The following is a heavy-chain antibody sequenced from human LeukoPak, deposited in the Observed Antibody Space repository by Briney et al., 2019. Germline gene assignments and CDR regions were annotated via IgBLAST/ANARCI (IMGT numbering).Heavy chain of an antibody. D-gene: IGHD3-3*01. Sequence: GGSLRLSCAASGFTFSSYAMHWVRQAPGKGLEWVAVISYDGSNKYYADSVKGRFTISRDNSKNTLYLQMNSLRAEDTAVYYCARIMGPEGLLPMAYYGMDVWGQGTTVTVSS. CDR1: GFTFSSYA. CDR3: ARIMGPEGLLPMAYYGMDV. CDR2: ISYDGSNK. J-gene: IGHJ6*02. V-gene: IGHV3-30-3*01.